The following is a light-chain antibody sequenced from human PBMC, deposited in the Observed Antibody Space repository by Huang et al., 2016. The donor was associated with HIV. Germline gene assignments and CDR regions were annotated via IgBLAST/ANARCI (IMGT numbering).Light chain of an antibody. V-gene: IGKV3-15*01. CDR1: QSLSRN. Sequence: EIVMTQSPATLSVSPGDRATLSCRASQSLSRNLAWYQQKPGQGPRLLIYAATTGATGIPDRVRGSGYGTEFTLTISSLQSEDFAIYYCQQYNNFYSFGPGTKVDIK. CDR2: AAT. J-gene: IGKJ3*01. CDR3: QQYNNFYS.